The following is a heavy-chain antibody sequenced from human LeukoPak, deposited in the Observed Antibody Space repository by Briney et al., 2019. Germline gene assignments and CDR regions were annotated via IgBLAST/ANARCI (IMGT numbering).Heavy chain of an antibody. J-gene: IGHJ6*02. CDR3: AKGLVVVPAAISYANYYYYYYGMDV. D-gene: IGHD2-2*02. Sequence: GSLRLSCAASGFTFSSYAMSWVRQAPGKGLEWVSAISGSGGSTYYADSVKGRFTISRDNSKNTLYLQMNSLRAEDTAVYYCAKGLVVVPAAISYANYYYYYYGMDVWGQGTTVTVSS. CDR1: GFTFSSYA. CDR2: ISGSGGST. V-gene: IGHV3-23*01.